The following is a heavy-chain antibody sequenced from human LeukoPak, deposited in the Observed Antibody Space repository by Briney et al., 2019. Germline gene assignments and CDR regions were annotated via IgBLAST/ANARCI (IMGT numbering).Heavy chain of an antibody. CDR2: ISSSSSTI. CDR1: GFTFSSYS. D-gene: IGHD6-19*01. V-gene: IGHV3-48*01. Sequence: GGSLRLSCAASGFTFSSYSMNWVRQAPGKGLEWVSYISSSSSTIYYADSVKGRFTISRDNAKNSLYLQMNSLRAEDTAVYYCARGTAVAGYSPDYWGQGTLVTVSS. CDR3: ARGTAVAGYSPDY. J-gene: IGHJ4*02.